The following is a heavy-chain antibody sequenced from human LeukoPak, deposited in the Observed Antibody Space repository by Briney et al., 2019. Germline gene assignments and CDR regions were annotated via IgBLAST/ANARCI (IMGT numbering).Heavy chain of an antibody. CDR2: IIPIFGTA. V-gene: IGHV1-69*05. J-gene: IGHJ4*02. CDR1: GGTFSSYA. CDR3: ARGGSSRGDRFDY. D-gene: IGHD3-10*01. Sequence: SVKVSCKASGGTFSSYAISWVRQAPGQGREWMGRIIPIFGTANYAQKFQGRVTITTDESTSTAYMELSSLRSEDTAVYYCARGGSSRGDRFDYWGQGTLVTVSS.